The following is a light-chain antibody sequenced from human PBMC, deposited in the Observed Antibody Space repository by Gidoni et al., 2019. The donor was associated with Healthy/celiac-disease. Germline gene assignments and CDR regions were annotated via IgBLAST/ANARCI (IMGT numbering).Light chain of an antibody. CDR2: WAS. CDR1: QSVLYSSNNKNY. V-gene: IGKV4-1*01. J-gene: IGKJ4*01. CDR3: QQYYSTPPT. Sequence: DFVITQSPDSLPVSLGERATINCKSSQSVLYSSNNKNYLAWYQQKPGQPPKLLIYWASTRESGVPDRFSGSGSGTDFTLTISSLQAEDVAVYYCQQYYSTPPTFGGGTKVEIK.